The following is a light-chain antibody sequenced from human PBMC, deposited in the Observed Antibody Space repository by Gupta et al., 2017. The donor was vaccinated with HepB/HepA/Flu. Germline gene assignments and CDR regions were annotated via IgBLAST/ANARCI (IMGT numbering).Light chain of an antibody. CDR3: HQYDGSPRT. CDR1: QNISSLS. CDR2: GAS. Sequence: EVVLSQSPGTLSLSPGETATLSCRASQNISSLSLAWYRQRPGQAPCLIIYGASSRAVGIPDRVTGSGSGTDFTLTIRRVEPEDFAVYYCHQYDGSPRTFGQGTRLEIK. J-gene: IGKJ5*01. V-gene: IGKV3-20*01.